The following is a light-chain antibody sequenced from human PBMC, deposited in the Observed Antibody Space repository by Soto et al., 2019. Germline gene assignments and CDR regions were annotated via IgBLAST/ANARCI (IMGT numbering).Light chain of an antibody. Sequence: ALTQPASVSGSPGQSITISCTGTSSDVGSYDLVSWYQHHPGKAPKLMIYEGSKRPSGVSNRFSGSKSGNTASLTISGLQAEDEADYYCCSYAGSNTPYVFGTGTKVTVL. CDR3: CSYAGSNTPYV. V-gene: IGLV2-23*01. CDR1: SSDVGSYDL. CDR2: EGS. J-gene: IGLJ1*01.